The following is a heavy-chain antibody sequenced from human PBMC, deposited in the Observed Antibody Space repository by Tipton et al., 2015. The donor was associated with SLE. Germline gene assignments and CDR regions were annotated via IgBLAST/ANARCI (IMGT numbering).Heavy chain of an antibody. CDR1: GYSISSGYY. J-gene: IGHJ4*02. CDR3: ARDGDYYDSSGPTGDY. CDR2: IYHSGST. D-gene: IGHD3-22*01. Sequence: TLSLPCAVSGYSISSGYYWGWIRQPPGKGLEWIGSIYHSGSTYYNPSLKSRVTISVDTSKNQFSLKLSSVTAADTAVYYCARDGDYYDSSGPTGDYWGQGTLVTVSS. V-gene: IGHV4-38-2*02.